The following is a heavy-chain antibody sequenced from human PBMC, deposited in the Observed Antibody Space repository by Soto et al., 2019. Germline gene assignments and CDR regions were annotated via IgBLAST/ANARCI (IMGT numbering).Heavy chain of an antibody. D-gene: IGHD2-15*01. Sequence: GGSLRLSCAASGFTFSSYSMNWVRQAPGKGLEWVSSISSSSSYIYYADSVKGRFTISRDNAKNSLYLQMNSLRAEDTAVYYCAREFGYCSGGSCHNRFQHWGQGTLVTVSS. V-gene: IGHV3-21*01. CDR2: ISSSSSYI. J-gene: IGHJ1*01. CDR3: AREFGYCSGGSCHNRFQH. CDR1: GFTFSSYS.